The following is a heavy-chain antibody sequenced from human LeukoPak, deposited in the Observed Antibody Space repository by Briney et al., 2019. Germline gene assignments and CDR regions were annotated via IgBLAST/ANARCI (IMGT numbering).Heavy chain of an antibody. CDR1: GFTVSSNY. CDR2: IYSGGST. Sequence: GGSLRLSCAASGFTVSSNYMSWVRQAPGKGLEWVSVIYSGGSTYYADSVKGRFTISGDNSKNTLYLQMNSLRAEDTAVYYCARAPDYGDYYNWFDPWGQGTLVTVSS. CDR3: ARAPDYGDYYNWFDP. D-gene: IGHD4-17*01. V-gene: IGHV3-66*01. J-gene: IGHJ5*02.